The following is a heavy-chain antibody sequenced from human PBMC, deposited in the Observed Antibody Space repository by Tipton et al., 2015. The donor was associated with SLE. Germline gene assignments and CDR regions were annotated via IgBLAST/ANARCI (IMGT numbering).Heavy chain of an antibody. CDR2: IFYSGST. CDR1: SGSISSYY. D-gene: IGHD4-17*01. J-gene: IGHJ3*02. Sequence: TLSLTCSVSSGSISSYYWSWIRQPPGKGLEWIGYIFYSGSTNYNPSLKSRVTISVDTSKNQFSLKLTSVTSADTAVYYCARVGGDYGDAFDIWGQGTLVTVSS. CDR3: ARVGGDYGDAFDI. V-gene: IGHV4-59*01.